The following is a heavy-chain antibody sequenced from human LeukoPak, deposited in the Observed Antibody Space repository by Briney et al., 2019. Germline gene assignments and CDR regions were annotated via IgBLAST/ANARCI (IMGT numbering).Heavy chain of an antibody. D-gene: IGHD6-19*01. Sequence: PSETLSLTCTVSGYSISSGYYWGWIRQPPGKGLEWIGSSGSTYYNPSLKSRVTISIDTSKNQFSLKLSSVTAADTAVYYCATTGYSSGWYEDYYYYYYMDVWGKGTTVTVSS. J-gene: IGHJ6*03. CDR1: GYSISSGYY. CDR2: SGST. CDR3: ATTGYSSGWYEDYYYYYYMDV. V-gene: IGHV4-38-2*02.